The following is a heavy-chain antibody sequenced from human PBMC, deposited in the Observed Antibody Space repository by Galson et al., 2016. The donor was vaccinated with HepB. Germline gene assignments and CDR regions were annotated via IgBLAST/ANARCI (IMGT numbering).Heavy chain of an antibody. CDR1: GFTFSNYA. CDR2: ISAGGGST. V-gene: IGHV3-23*01. J-gene: IGHJ4*02. D-gene: IGHD3-3*01. CDR3: ARNHGMVTKYYFDY. Sequence: SLRLSCAASGFTFSNYAMSWVRQAPGKGLEWVSGISAGGGSTYYADSVRGHFTISRDNSKNTLYLPMNNLRVEDTAVYYCARNHGMVTKYYFDYWGQGALVTVSS.